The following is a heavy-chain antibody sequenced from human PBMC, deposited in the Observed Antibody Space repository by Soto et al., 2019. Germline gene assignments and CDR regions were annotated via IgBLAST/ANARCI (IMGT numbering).Heavy chain of an antibody. J-gene: IGHJ6*02. CDR2: INAGNGNT. CDR1: GYPLTSYA. CDR3: AREWGYFHWLARLGDYGMDV. D-gene: IGHD3-9*01. Sequence: XSVKVACKASGYPLTSYAMHWVRQAPGQRLEWMGWINAGNGNTKYSQKFQGRVTITRDTSASTAYMELSSLRSEDTAVYYCAREWGYFHWLARLGDYGMDVCGQGTTVTVSS. V-gene: IGHV1-3*01.